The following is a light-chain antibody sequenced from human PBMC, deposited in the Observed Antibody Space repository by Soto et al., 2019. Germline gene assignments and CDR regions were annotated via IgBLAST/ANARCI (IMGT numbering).Light chain of an antibody. CDR3: TSYGGRDNLM. V-gene: IGLV1-40*01. CDR2: VNT. Sequence: QSVLTQPPSVSGAPGQTITISCTGSSSNIGADFGVHWYQQLPGAAPKLVIFVNTNRPSGVPDRFSGSKSGTSASLAITGLQAEDEADYYCTSYGGRDNLMFGGGTKVTVL. CDR1: SSNIGADFG. J-gene: IGLJ3*02.